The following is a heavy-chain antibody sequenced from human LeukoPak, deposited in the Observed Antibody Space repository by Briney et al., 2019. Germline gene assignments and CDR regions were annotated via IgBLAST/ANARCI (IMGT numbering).Heavy chain of an antibody. CDR1: GYTFTGYY. CDR2: INPNSGGT. J-gene: IGHJ3*02. D-gene: IGHD4-17*01. Sequence: GASVKVSCKASGYTFTGYYMHWVRQAPGQGLEWMGWINPNSGGTNYAQKFQGWVTMTRDTSISTAYMELSRLRSDDTAVYYCARGRFDYGDCDDAFDIWGQGTMVTVSS. V-gene: IGHV1-2*04. CDR3: ARGRFDYGDCDDAFDI.